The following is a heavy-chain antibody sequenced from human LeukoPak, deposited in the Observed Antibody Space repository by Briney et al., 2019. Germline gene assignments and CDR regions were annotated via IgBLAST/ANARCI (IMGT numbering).Heavy chain of an antibody. Sequence: SVKVSCKASGVTFSNSAINSVRQAPGQGLEWMGRIIPIFDITNYAQKLQGRVTITADKSTTTAYMELSSLGSDDTAVYYCAREYYGRPLDPWGQGTLVTVSS. CDR3: AREYYGRPLDP. J-gene: IGHJ5*02. CDR2: IIPIFDIT. D-gene: IGHD2-21*01. CDR1: GVTFSNSA. V-gene: IGHV1-69*04.